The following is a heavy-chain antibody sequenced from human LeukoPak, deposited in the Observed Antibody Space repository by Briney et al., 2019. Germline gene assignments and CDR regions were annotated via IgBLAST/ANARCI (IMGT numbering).Heavy chain of an antibody. CDR3: ARDRILYGSDAAFDY. D-gene: IGHD3-10*01. CDR1: GFAFSSYA. J-gene: IGHJ4*02. CDR2: ISSSSSSI. V-gene: IGHV3-21*01. Sequence: GGSLRLSCAAAGFAFSSYAMNWVRQAPGKGLEWVSSISSSSSSIYYADSVKGRFTISRDNAKNSLYLQMNSLRAEDTAVYYCARDRILYGSDAAFDYWGQGTLVTVSS.